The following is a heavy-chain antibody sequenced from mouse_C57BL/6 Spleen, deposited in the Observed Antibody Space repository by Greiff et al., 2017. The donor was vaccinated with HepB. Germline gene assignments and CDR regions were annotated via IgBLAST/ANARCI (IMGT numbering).Heavy chain of an antibody. CDR3: AREYYYGSRYFDV. D-gene: IGHD1-1*01. CDR1: GFTFSSYA. V-gene: IGHV5-4*01. J-gene: IGHJ1*03. Sequence: EVKLMESGGGLVKPGGSLKLSCAASGFTFSSYAMSWVRQTPEKRLEWVATISDGGSYTYYPDNVKGRFTISRDNAKNNLYLQMSHLTSEDTAMYYCAREYYYGSRYFDVWGTGTTVTVSS. CDR2: ISDGGSYT.